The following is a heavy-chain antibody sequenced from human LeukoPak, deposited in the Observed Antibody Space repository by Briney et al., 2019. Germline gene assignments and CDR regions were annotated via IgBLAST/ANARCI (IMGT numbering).Heavy chain of an antibody. CDR2: ISGSTGNT. J-gene: IGHJ4*02. CDR1: NYMFTRYG. V-gene: IGHV1-18*01. D-gene: IGHD1-26*01. CDR3: ARSGRGTYYYFDL. Sequence: ASVTVSCRASNYMFTRYGMSWVRQAPGQGPEWVGWISGSTGNTNYAQKFQGRVTMTTDTSTSTTYMGLRSLRFDDTAVYYCARSGRGTYYYFDLWGQGTLVSVSS.